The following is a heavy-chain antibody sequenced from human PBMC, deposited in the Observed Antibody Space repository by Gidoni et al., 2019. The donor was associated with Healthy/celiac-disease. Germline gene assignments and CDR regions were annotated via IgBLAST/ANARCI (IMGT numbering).Heavy chain of an antibody. Sequence: QVQLVESGGGVVQPGRSLRLSCAASGFTFSSYGMHWVRQAPGKGLEWVAVIWYDGSNKDYADSVKGRFTISRDNSKNTLYLQMNSLRAEDTAVYYCARDSNWFGRGYGMDVWGQGTTVTVSS. CDR3: ARDSNWFGRGYGMDV. CDR1: GFTFSSYG. J-gene: IGHJ6*02. D-gene: IGHD3-10*01. CDR2: IWYDGSNK. V-gene: IGHV3-33*01.